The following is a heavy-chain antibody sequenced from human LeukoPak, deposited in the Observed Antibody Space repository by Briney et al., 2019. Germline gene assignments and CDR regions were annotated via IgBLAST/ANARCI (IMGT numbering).Heavy chain of an antibody. Sequence: GASVKVSCKASGYTFTSYGISWVRQAPGQGLEWMGWISAYNGNTNYAQKLQGRVTMTTDTSTSTAYMELSSLRSEDTAVYYCASNTYSSSWPPSCWGQGTLVTVSS. D-gene: IGHD6-13*01. CDR2: ISAYNGNT. CDR1: GYTFTSYG. J-gene: IGHJ4*02. CDR3: ASNTYSSSWPPSC. V-gene: IGHV1-18*01.